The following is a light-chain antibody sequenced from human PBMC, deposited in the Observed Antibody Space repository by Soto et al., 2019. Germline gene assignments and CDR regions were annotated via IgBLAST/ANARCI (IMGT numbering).Light chain of an antibody. J-gene: IGKJ3*01. CDR3: QKYSSVPV. CDR1: QDIRNF. V-gene: IGKV1-27*01. CDR2: AAS. Sequence: DIQMTQSPTSLSASVGDRVTITCRASQDIRNFVAWYQQKPGKAPKLLIYAASTLQSGVPSRFSGSGSGTYFTLTIISLQPEDVATYSCQKYSSVPVFGPGTKVEIK.